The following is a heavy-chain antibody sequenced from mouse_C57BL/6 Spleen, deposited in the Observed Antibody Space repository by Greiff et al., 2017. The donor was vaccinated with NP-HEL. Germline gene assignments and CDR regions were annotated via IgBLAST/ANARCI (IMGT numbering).Heavy chain of an antibody. CDR1: GYTFTSYW. D-gene: IGHD1-1*01. J-gene: IGHJ2*01. CDR3: APLHYYGSSSFDY. CDR2: IHPNSGST. V-gene: IGHV1-64*01. Sequence: QVQLQQPGAELVKPGASVKLSCKASGYTFTSYWMHWVKQRPGQGLEWIGMIHPNSGSTNYNEKFKSKATLTVDKSSSTAYMQLSSLTSEDSAVYYCAPLHYYGSSSFDYWGQGTTLTVSS.